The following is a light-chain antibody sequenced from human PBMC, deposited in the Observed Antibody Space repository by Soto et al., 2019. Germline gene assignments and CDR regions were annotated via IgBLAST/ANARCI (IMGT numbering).Light chain of an antibody. CDR1: QSVSSSY. CDR3: QHYRTS. J-gene: IGKJ4*01. CDR2: GAS. Sequence: EIVLTQSPGTLSLSPGERATLSCRASQSVSSSYLAWYQQKPGQPPRLVIYGASRRATGIPDRFSGSGSGTDFTLTITRLEPEDFAVYYCQHYRTSFGGGTKVEIK. V-gene: IGKV3-20*01.